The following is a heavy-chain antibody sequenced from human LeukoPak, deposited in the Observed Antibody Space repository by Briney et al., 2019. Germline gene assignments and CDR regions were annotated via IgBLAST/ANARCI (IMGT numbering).Heavy chain of an antibody. CDR1: GGSINNYY. J-gene: IGHJ4*02. D-gene: IGHD5-12*01. Sequence: PSETLSLTCTVSGGSINNYYWNWIRQPPGKGLEWIGYIYYSGITNYNSSLKSRVTISVDTSKNQFSLKLSSVTAADTAVYYCARGGYSGPAPIDSWGQGTLVTVSS. V-gene: IGHV4-59*01. CDR3: ARGGYSGPAPIDS. CDR2: IYYSGIT.